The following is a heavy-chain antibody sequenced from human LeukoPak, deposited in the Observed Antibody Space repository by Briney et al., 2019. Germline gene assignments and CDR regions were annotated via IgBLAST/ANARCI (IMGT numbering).Heavy chain of an antibody. CDR2: IRYDGSNK. V-gene: IGHV3-30*02. J-gene: IGHJ4*02. CDR1: GFTFSSYG. CDR3: AKVPGYSSSWYFDY. D-gene: IGHD6-13*01. Sequence: GRSLRLSCAASGFTFSSYGMHWVRQAPGKGLEWVAFIRYDGSNKYYADSVKGRFTISRDNSKNTLYLQMNSLRAEDTAVYYCAKVPGYSSSWYFDYWGQGTLVTVSS.